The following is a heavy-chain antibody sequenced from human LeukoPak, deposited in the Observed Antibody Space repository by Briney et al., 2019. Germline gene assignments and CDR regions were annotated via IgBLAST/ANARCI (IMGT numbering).Heavy chain of an antibody. V-gene: IGHV3-7*05. Sequence: SGGSLRLSCAASGFTLSSYWMSWVRQAPGKGLEWVANINQDGSEEYYVDSLKGRFTISRDNSKNTLYLQMNSLRAEDTAVYYCAKAGSSKELLVDYYGMDVWGQGTTVTVSS. D-gene: IGHD1-26*01. J-gene: IGHJ6*02. CDR3: AKAGSSKELLVDYYGMDV. CDR1: GFTLSSYW. CDR2: INQDGSEE.